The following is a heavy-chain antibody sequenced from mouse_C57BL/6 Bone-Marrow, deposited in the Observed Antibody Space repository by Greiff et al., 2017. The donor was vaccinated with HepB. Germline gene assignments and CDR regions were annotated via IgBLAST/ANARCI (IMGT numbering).Heavy chain of an antibody. CDR3: ARQGYYGSSIFAY. Sequence: EVKLEESGGGLVQPGGSLKLSCAASGFTFSDYGMAWVRQAPRKGPEWVAFISNLAYSIYYADTVTGRFTISRENAKNTLYLEMSSLRSEDTAMYYCARQGYYGSSIFAYWGQGTLVTVSA. D-gene: IGHD1-1*01. J-gene: IGHJ3*01. V-gene: IGHV5-15*04. CDR1: GFTFSDYG. CDR2: ISNLAYSI.